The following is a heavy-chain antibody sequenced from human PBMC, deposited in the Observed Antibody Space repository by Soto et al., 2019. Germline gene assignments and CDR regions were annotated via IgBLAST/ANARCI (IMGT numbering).Heavy chain of an antibody. D-gene: IGHD6-13*01. CDR2: ISGSGGST. CDR1: GFTFSSYA. J-gene: IGHJ4*02. V-gene: IGHV3-23*01. CDR3: AKDRLHGIAAAGDFDY. Sequence: EVQLLESGGGLVQPGGSLRLSCAASGFTFSSYAMSWVRQAPGKGLEWVSAISGSGGSTYYADSVKGRFTISRDNSKHTLYLQMNSLRAEDTAVYYCAKDRLHGIAAAGDFDYWGQGTLVTVSS.